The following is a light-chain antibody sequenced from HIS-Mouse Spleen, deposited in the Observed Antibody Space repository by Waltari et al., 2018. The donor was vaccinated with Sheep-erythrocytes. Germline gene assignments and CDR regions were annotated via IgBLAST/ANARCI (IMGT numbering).Light chain of an antibody. CDR2: DVS. Sequence: QSALNQPRSVSGSPGQSVTISCTGTRSDVGGYNYVSWYQQHPGKAPKLMIYDVSKRPSGVPDRFSGSKSGNTASLTISGLQAEDEADYYCCSYAGSYTFVFGTGTKVTVL. CDR3: CSYAGSYTFV. V-gene: IGLV2-11*01. J-gene: IGLJ1*01. CDR1: RSDVGGYNY.